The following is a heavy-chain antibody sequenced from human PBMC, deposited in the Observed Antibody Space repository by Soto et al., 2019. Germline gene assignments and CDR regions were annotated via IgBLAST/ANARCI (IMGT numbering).Heavy chain of an antibody. D-gene: IGHD1-26*01. CDR3: ATDSGLELLGWFDP. Sequence: SVNVSFLASGSTFTSYCIIWLRQAPGQGLECMGWISAYNGNTNYYQKLHGRVTMTTDTSTSTAYMELRSLRSAAAAVYYCATDSGLELLGWFDPWGQGTLVTVSS. CDR2: ISAYNGNT. J-gene: IGHJ5*02. V-gene: IGHV1-18*01. CDR1: GSTFTSYC.